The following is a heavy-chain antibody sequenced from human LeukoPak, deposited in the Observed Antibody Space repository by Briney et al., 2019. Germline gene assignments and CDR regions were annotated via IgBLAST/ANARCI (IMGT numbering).Heavy chain of an antibody. Sequence: SETLSLTCTVSGGSISSYYWSWIRQPPGKGLEWIGYIYYSGSTNYNPSLKSRVTISVDTSKNQFSLKLCSVTAADTAVYYCARGRYYDFWSGARGQTYFDYWGQGTLVTVSS. CDR3: ARGRYYDFWSGARGQTYFDY. V-gene: IGHV4-59*01. CDR2: IYYSGST. J-gene: IGHJ4*02. CDR1: GGSISSYY. D-gene: IGHD3-3*01.